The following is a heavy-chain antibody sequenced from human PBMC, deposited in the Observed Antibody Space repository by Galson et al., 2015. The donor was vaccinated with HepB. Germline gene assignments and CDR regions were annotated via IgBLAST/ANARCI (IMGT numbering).Heavy chain of an antibody. J-gene: IGHJ4*02. CDR3: AKTAYYYDSSGYRAGLDY. D-gene: IGHD3-22*01. Sequence: SLRLSCAASGFTFSSYAMSWVRQAPGKGLEWVSAISGSGGSTYYADSVKGRFTISRDNSKNTLYLQMNSLRAEDTAVYYCAKTAYYYDSSGYRAGLDYWGQGTLVTVSS. V-gene: IGHV3-23*01. CDR2: ISGSGGST. CDR1: GFTFSSYA.